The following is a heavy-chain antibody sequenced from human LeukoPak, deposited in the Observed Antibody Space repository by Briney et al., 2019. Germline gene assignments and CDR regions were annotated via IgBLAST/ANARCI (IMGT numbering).Heavy chain of an antibody. CDR1: KFTFSSYW. V-gene: IGHV3-7*01. J-gene: IGHJ4*02. Sequence: QTGGSLRLSCAASKFTFSSYWMSWVRQAPGKGLEWVANIKQDGSEKYYVDSVKGRFTISRDNAKNSLYLQTNSLRAEDTAAYYCARNSPERGYSYGPLDNYFDYWGQGTLVTVSS. CDR3: ARNSPERGYSYGPLDNYFDY. D-gene: IGHD5-18*01. CDR2: IKQDGSEK.